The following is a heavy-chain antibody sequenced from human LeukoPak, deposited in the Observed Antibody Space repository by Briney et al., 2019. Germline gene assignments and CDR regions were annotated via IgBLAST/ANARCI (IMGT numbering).Heavy chain of an antibody. CDR3: ARFPLVRGVIVKVPYYFDY. CDR2: IYHSGNT. V-gene: IGHV4-38-2*02. J-gene: IGHJ4*02. D-gene: IGHD3-10*01. Sequence: SETLSLTCTVSGYSISSGYYWAWIRQPPGKGLQWIGNIYHSGNTYYNPSLKSRVSISVDTSKNQFSLKLSSVTAADTAVYYCARFPLVRGVIVKVPYYFDYWGQGTLVTVSS. CDR1: GYSISSGYY.